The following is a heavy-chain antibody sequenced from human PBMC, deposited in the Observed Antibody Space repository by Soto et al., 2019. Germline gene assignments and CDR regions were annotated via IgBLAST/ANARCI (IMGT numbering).Heavy chain of an antibody. CDR1: GFTFSSYA. Sequence: GGSLRLSCAASGFTFSSYAMSWVRQAPGKGLEWVSAISGSGGSTYYADSVKGRFTISRDNSKNTLYLQMNSLRAEDTAVYYCAKVYYDILTGYWNPDAFGIWGQGTMVTVSS. CDR2: ISGSGGST. D-gene: IGHD3-9*01. V-gene: IGHV3-23*01. CDR3: AKVYYDILTGYWNPDAFGI. J-gene: IGHJ3*02.